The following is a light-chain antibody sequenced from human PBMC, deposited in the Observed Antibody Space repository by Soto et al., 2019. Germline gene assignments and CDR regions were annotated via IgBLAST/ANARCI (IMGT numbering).Light chain of an antibody. V-gene: IGLV1-47*01. CDR3: AAWDDSLSGYV. J-gene: IGLJ1*01. CDR1: SSNSGSNY. Sequence: VLTQPPAASGTPGQRVTISCSGSSSNSGSNYAYWYQQLPGTAPSLLIYRNNQRPSGVPDRFSGSKSGTSASLAISGLRSEDEADYYCAAWDDSLSGYVFGTGTKVTVL. CDR2: RNN.